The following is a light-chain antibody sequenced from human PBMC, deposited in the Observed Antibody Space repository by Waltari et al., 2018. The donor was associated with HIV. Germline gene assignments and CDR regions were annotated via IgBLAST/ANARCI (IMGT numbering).Light chain of an antibody. CDR2: AAS. CDR3: QQSYSSPRT. Sequence: DIQMTHPPSSLSPSVGARVPITCRAGHSIAGYLNWYQQKPGNAPKLLIYAASTLQSGVPSRFRGSGSGTDFTLTISSLQPEDFATYFCQQSYSSPRTFGQGTKLEIK. CDR1: HSIAGY. V-gene: IGKV1-39*01. J-gene: IGKJ2*01.